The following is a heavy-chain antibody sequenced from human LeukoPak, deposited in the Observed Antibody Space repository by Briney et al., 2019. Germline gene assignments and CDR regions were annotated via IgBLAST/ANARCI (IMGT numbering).Heavy chain of an antibody. V-gene: IGHV4-34*01. CDR1: GGSISSYY. CDR3: ARAWYLDY. CDR2: INHSGST. Sequence: SETLSLTCTVSGGSISSYYWSWIRQPPGKGLEWIGEINHSGSTNYNPSLKSRVTISVDTSKNQFSLKLSSVTAADTAVYYCARAWYLDYWGQGTLVTVSS. J-gene: IGHJ4*02.